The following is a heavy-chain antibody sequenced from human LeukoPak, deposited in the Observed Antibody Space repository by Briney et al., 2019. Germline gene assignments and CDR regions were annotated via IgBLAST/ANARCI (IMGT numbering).Heavy chain of an antibody. CDR2: INHSGST. CDR3: AKREYQLLFYHDAFDI. CDR1: GGSFSGYY. V-gene: IGHV4-34*01. Sequence: SETLSLTRAVYGGSFSGYYWSWIRQPPGKGLEWIGEINHSGSTNYNPSLKSRVTISVDTSKNQFSLKLSSVTAADTAVYYCAKREYQLLFYHDAFDIWGQGTMVTVSS. J-gene: IGHJ3*02. D-gene: IGHD2-2*01.